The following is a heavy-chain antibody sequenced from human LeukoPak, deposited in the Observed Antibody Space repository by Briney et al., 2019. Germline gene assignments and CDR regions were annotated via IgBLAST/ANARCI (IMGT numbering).Heavy chain of an antibody. CDR3: ARIYGDYENYFDY. J-gene: IGHJ4*02. D-gene: IGHD4-17*01. V-gene: IGHV1-46*01. CDR1: GYTFTSYY. CDR2: INPSDGST. Sequence: ASVKVSCKASGYTFTSYYMNWVRQAPGQGLEWMGIINPSDGSTTYAQKFQGRVTMTRDTSTSTVYMELSSLRSEDTAMCYCARIYGDYENYFDYWGQGTLVTVSS.